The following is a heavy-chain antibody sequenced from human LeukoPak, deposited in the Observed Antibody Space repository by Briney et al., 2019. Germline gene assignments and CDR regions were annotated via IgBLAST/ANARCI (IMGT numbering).Heavy chain of an antibody. CDR1: GCTFSSYA. J-gene: IGHJ4*02. V-gene: IGHV3-64D*06. D-gene: IGHD6-13*01. CDR3: VKDRWQSLPYYFDY. CDR2: ISSNGGST. Sequence: TGRSLRLSCSASGCTFSSYALHWVRQAPGKGLEYVSSISSNGGSTYYADSVKGRFTISRDNSKNTLYLQMSSLKPEDTAVFYCVKDRWQSLPYYFDYWGQGTLVTVSS.